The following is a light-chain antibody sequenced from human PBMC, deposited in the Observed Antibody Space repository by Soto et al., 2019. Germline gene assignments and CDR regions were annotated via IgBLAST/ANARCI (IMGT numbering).Light chain of an antibody. CDR3: QQLNNYPTT. Sequence: DIQLTRSPSFLSPSVGDRVTITCRASQGIGSYLAWYQQKPGKAPKLLIYPASTLQSGVPSRFTGSGSGTEFTLTIGSLQPEDFATYYCQQLNNYPTTFGGGTKVE. CDR2: PAS. V-gene: IGKV1-9*01. CDR1: QGIGSY. J-gene: IGKJ4*01.